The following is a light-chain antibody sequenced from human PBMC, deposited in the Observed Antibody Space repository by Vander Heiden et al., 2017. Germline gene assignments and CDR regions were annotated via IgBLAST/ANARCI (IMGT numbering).Light chain of an antibody. Sequence: SVLTQSPGTPSLSPGEGATLACRASQSVSSSYLAWYQQKPGQAPRLLIYGASSMATGIPDRFSGSGSGTDFTLTISSLEPEDFAMYYCQQYGNSPRTFGQGTKVEIK. J-gene: IGKJ1*01. CDR1: QSVSSSY. CDR2: GAS. V-gene: IGKV3-20*01. CDR3: QQYGNSPRT.